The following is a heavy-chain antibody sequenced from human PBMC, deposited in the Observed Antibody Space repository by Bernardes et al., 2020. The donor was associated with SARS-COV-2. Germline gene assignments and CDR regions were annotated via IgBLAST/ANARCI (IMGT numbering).Heavy chain of an antibody. CDR1: GFTFSSYA. CDR3: AKAPVVRYDFWRGEYYYYYMDV. J-gene: IGHJ6*03. Sequence: GSLRLSCAASGFTFSSYAMSWVRQAPGKGLEWVSAISGSGGSTYYADSVKGRFTISRDNSKNTLYLQMNSLRAEDTAVYYCAKAPVVRYDFWRGEYYYYYMDVWGKGTTVTVSS. V-gene: IGHV3-23*01. CDR2: ISGSGGST. D-gene: IGHD3-3*01.